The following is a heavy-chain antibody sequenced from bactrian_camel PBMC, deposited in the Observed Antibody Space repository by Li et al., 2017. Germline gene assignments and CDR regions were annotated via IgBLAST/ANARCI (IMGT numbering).Heavy chain of an antibody. Sequence: HVQLVESGGGLVQPGGSLRLSRAASGFTFSNYWMYWVRQAPGKGLEWVSAINSGGDSTYYEDSVKGRFTISRDNAKNTLYLQMDSLKPEDTARYYCVGDRGILAEGWCSRSWPNYWGHGTQVTVS. CDR1: GFTFSNYW. CDR3: VGDRGILAEGWCSRSWPNY. D-gene: IGHD1*01. J-gene: IGHJ4*01. V-gene: IGHV3S1*01. CDR2: INSGGDST.